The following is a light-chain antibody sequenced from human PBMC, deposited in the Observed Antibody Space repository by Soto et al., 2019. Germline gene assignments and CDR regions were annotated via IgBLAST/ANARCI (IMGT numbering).Light chain of an antibody. CDR3: QQYGSSPIT. J-gene: IGKJ5*01. V-gene: IGKV3-20*01. CDR1: QSVSNSF. Sequence: EIVLTQSPGTLSLSPGERVTLSCRASQSVSNSFLAWYQQKPGQAPRLLIYGASSKATGLPDRFSGSGSGTEFTLTISRLEPEDFAVYYCQQYGSSPITFGQGTRLEIK. CDR2: GAS.